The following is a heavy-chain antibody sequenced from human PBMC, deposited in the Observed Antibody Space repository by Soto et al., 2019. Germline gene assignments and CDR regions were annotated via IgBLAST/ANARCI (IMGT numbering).Heavy chain of an antibody. D-gene: IGHD5-12*01. V-gene: IGHV3-53*01. J-gene: IGHJ4*02. Sequence: GGSLSLSCAASGFTVSSNYMNWVRQAPGKGLEWVSIIYSDGTTSYADSVKGRFTISRDNFKNTLHLQMNSLRAEDTAVYYCAISINWGQGTMLTV. CDR1: GFTVSSNY. CDR2: IYSDGTT. CDR3: AISIN.